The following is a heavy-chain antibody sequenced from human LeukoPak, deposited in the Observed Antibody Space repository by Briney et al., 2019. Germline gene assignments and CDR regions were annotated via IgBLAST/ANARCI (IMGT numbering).Heavy chain of an antibody. CDR2: INPNSGGT. CDR3: ARGYCSSTSCYTGLGGFDP. D-gene: IGHD2-2*02. Sequence: GASVKVSCKASGYTFTGYYMHWVRQAPGQGLEWMGWINPNSGGTNYAQKFQGRVTMTRDTSISTAYMELSRLRSDDTAVYYCARGYCSSTSCYTGLGGFDPWGQGTLVTVSS. V-gene: IGHV1-2*02. CDR1: GYTFTGYY. J-gene: IGHJ5*02.